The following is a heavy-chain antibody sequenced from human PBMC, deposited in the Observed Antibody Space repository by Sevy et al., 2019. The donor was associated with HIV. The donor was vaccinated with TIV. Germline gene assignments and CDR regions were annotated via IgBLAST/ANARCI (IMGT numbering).Heavy chain of an antibody. V-gene: IGHV3-11*01. J-gene: IGHJ4*02. CDR1: GFSFSDYH. Sequence: GGSLRLSCVTSGFSFSDYHMSWIRLAPGKGLEWISHITSSHGAKVYGDSVRGRFDISRDNARKSFYLQMNRLQVEDTATYFCVGGGYRVGHSGSSFFDFWGQGTPVTVSS. CDR3: VGGGYRVGHSGSSFFDF. D-gene: IGHD5-18*01. CDR2: ITSSHGAK.